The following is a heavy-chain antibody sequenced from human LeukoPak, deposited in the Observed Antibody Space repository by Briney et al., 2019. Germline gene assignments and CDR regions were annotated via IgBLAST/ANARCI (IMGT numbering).Heavy chain of an antibody. V-gene: IGHV3-23*01. CDR2: ISGSGGST. CDR1: GFTFDNYA. D-gene: IGHD6-19*01. J-gene: IGHJ4*02. Sequence: GGSLRLSCAASGFTFDNYAMSWVRQTPGKGLEWVAAISGSGGSTYYADSVKGRFTISRDNSKNTLYLQMKSLRAEDTAVYYCATSRQWLVRYFDYWGQGTLATVSS. CDR3: ATSRQWLVRYFDY.